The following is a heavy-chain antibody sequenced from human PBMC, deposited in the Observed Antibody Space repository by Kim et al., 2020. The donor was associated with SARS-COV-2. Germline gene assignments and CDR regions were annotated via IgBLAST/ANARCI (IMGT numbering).Heavy chain of an antibody. CDR3: ARVPYIVVVTATPGWFDP. CDR1: GGTFSSYA. J-gene: IGHJ5*02. CDR2: IIPILGIA. Sequence: SVKVSCKASGGTFSSYAISWVRQAPGQGLEWMGRIIPILGIANYAQKFQGRVTITADKSTSTAYMELSSLRSEDTAVYYCARVPYIVVVTATPGWFDPWGQGTLVTVSS. V-gene: IGHV1-69*04. D-gene: IGHD2-21*02.